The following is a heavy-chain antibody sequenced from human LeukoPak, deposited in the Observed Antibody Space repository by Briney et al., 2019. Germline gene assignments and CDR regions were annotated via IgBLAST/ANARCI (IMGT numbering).Heavy chain of an antibody. V-gene: IGHV4-39*01. Sequence: PSGTLSLTCTVSGGSISSTTYYWGWLRQPPGKGLEWIGSIYYSGRTYYNPSLKSRVTISVDTSKNQFSLELRSVTAADTAIYYCARNMTAVSRLDVFDIWGPGTMVTAS. D-gene: IGHD4-17*01. J-gene: IGHJ3*02. CDR3: ARNMTAVSRLDVFDI. CDR2: IYYSGRT. CDR1: GGSISSTTYY.